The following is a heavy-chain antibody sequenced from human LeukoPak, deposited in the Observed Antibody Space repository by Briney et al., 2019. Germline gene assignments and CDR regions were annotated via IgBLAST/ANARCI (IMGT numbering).Heavy chain of an antibody. Sequence: PSETLSLTCNVSGASISSDYWSWIRQSPGKGLEWIGCIHDSGSTNYNPSLKSRVTMSVDTSKTQFSLRLTSVTPADTAVYYCARYNWNIPFYFDYWGLGTLVTVSS. V-gene: IGHV4-59*01. CDR3: ARYNWNIPFYFDY. J-gene: IGHJ4*02. CDR1: GASISSDY. CDR2: IHDSGST. D-gene: IGHD1/OR15-1a*01.